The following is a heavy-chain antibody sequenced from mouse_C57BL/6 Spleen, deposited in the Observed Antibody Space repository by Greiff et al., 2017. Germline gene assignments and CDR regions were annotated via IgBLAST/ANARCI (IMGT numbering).Heavy chain of an antibody. D-gene: IGHD1-1*01. CDR2: IHPNSGST. J-gene: IGHJ3*01. V-gene: IGHV1-64*01. CDR3: ANYDGSSRFAY. CDR1: GYTFTSYW. Sequence: QVQLQQSGAELVKPGASVKLSCKASGYTFTSYWMHWVKQRPGQGLEWIGMIHPNSGSTNYNEKFKSKATLTVDKSSSTAYMQLSSLTSADSAVYDCANYDGSSRFAYWGQGTLVTVSA.